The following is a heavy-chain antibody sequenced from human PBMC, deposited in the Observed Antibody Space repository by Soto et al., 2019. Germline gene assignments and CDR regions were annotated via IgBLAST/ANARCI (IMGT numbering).Heavy chain of an antibody. V-gene: IGHV5-10-1*01. J-gene: IGHJ6*02. Sequence: GESLKISCKGSGYSFTSYWISWVRQMPGKGLEWMGRIDPSDSYTNYSPSFQGHVTISADKSISTAYLQWSSLKASDTAMYYCARPSKRLIAARHYYYYYGMDVWGQGTTVTVSS. CDR1: GYSFTSYW. CDR3: ARPSKRLIAARHYYYYYGMDV. CDR2: IDPSDSYT. D-gene: IGHD6-6*01.